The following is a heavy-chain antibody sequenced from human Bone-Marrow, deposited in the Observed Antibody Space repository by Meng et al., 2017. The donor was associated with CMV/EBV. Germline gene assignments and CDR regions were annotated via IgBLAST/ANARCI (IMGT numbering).Heavy chain of an antibody. Sequence: LSLTCAVYGGSFSDYYWSRIRQGAGKGLEWIGEIKKRGDKNYKPSIKSRVTISLDMSKNQFSLNLKSVTAADTAVYFCARDEEGILGHWGQGTLVTVSS. V-gene: IGHV4-34*01. J-gene: IGHJ4*02. CDR2: IKKRGDK. CDR1: GGSFSDYY. D-gene: IGHD3-16*01. CDR3: ARDEEGILGH.